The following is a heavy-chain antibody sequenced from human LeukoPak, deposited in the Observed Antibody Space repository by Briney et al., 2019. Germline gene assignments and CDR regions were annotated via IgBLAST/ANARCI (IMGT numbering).Heavy chain of an antibody. V-gene: IGHV4-59*02. CDR2: IYYTGSS. Sequence: SETLSLTCTVSGGSVSDYYWSWIRQSPGKGLEWIGYIYYTGSSSYNPSLRSRVTISADTSKNQFSLKLSSVTAADTAVYYCARDTYYYGSGRGLDYWGQGTLVTVPS. CDR1: GGSVSDYY. D-gene: IGHD3-10*01. J-gene: IGHJ4*02. CDR3: ARDTYYYGSGRGLDY.